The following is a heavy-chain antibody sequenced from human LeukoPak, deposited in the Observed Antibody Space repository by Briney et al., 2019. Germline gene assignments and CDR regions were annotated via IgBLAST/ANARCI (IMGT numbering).Heavy chain of an antibody. J-gene: IGHJ3*02. Sequence: ASVKVSCKASGYTFTGYYMHWVRQAPGQGLEWMGWINPNSGGTNYAQKFQGRVTMTRDTSISTAYIELSRLRSDDTAVYYCARDLTMIVGYLPIDDAFDIWGQGTMVTVSS. V-gene: IGHV1-2*02. CDR2: INPNSGGT. CDR3: ARDLTMIVGYLPIDDAFDI. CDR1: GYTFTGYY. D-gene: IGHD3-22*01.